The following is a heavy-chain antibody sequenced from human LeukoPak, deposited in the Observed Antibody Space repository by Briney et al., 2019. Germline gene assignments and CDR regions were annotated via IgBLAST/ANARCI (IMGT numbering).Heavy chain of an antibody. CDR3: AKEFISGSYYYYYMDV. CDR2: IRYDGSNK. D-gene: IGHD1-26*01. V-gene: IGHV3-30*02. CDR1: GFTFSSYG. J-gene: IGHJ6*03. Sequence: GGSLRLSCPAYGFTFSSYGMHWVRQAPGKGLEWVAFIRYDGSNKYYADSVKGRFTIPRDNSKNTLYLQMNSLRAEDTAVYYCAKEFISGSYYYYYMDVWGKGTTVTVSS.